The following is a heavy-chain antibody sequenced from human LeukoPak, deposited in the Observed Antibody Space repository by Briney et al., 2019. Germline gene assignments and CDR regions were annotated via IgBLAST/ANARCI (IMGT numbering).Heavy chain of an antibody. CDR1: GFTLSSYR. D-gene: IGHD6-19*01. CDR3: ARVSAVAGTVSDY. CDR2: INSDGSST. Sequence: PGGSLRLSCAASGFTLSSYRMHWVRQVPGKGLVWVSRINSDGSSTGYADSVKGRFTISRDNAKNSLYLQMNSLRAEDTAVYYCARVSAVAGTVSDYWGQGTLVTVSS. V-gene: IGHV3-74*01. J-gene: IGHJ4*02.